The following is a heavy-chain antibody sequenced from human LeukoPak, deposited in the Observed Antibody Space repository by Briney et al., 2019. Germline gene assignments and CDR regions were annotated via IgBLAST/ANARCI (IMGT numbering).Heavy chain of an antibody. V-gene: IGHV3-23*01. J-gene: IGHJ4*02. D-gene: IGHD3-9*01. CDR3: AKDTGGRYFDWLLPPYFDY. CDR1: GFTFSSYA. Sequence: PEGSLRLSCAASGFTFSSYAMSWVRQAPGKGLEWVSAISGSGGSTYYADSVKGRFTISRDNSKNTLYLQMNSLRAEDTAVYYCAKDTGGRYFDWLLPPYFDYWGQGTLVTVSS. CDR2: ISGSGGST.